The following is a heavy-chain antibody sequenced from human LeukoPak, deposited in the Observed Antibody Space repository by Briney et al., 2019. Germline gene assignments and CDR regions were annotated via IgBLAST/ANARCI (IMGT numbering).Heavy chain of an antibody. CDR2: IIPIFGTA. Sequence: SVKVSCKASGGTFSSYAISWVRQAPGQGLEWMGGIIPIFGTANYAQKFQGRVTITADESTSTAYMELSSLRSEDTAVYYCARDRSPYSSSWSKFDPWGQGTLVTVSS. D-gene: IGHD6-13*01. CDR3: ARDRSPYSSSWSKFDP. V-gene: IGHV1-69*13. J-gene: IGHJ5*02. CDR1: GGTFSSYA.